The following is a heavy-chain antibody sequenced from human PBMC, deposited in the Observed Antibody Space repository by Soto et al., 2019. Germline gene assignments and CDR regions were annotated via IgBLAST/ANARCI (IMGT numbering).Heavy chain of an antibody. CDR1: GFTFSSYA. D-gene: IGHD3-10*01. Sequence: GGSLRLSCAASGFTFSSYAMSWVRQAPGKGLEWVSAISGSGGSTYYADSVKGRFTISRDNSKNTLYLQMNSLRAEDTAVYYCAKSGGSGSYYLDAFDIWGQGTMVTVSS. V-gene: IGHV3-23*01. J-gene: IGHJ3*02. CDR3: AKSGGSGSYYLDAFDI. CDR2: ISGSGGST.